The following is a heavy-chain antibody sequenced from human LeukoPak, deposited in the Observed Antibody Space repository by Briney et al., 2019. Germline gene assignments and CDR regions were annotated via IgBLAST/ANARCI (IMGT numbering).Heavy chain of an antibody. D-gene: IGHD3-22*01. V-gene: IGHV3-23*01. Sequence: GGSLRLSCAASGFTFSSYAMSWVRQAPGKGLEWVSAISGSGGSTYYADSVKGRFTISRGNSKNTLYLQMNSLRAEDTAVYYCAKDSDGNYDSSGYYDYWGQGTLVTVSS. CDR2: ISGSGGST. CDR1: GFTFSSYA. CDR3: AKDSDGNYDSSGYYDY. J-gene: IGHJ4*02.